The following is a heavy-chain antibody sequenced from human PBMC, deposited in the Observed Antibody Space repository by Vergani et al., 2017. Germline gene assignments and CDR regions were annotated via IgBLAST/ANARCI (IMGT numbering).Heavy chain of an antibody. CDR3: AVRMTLDAFDI. V-gene: IGHV3-48*01. Sequence: EVQLVESGGGLVQPGRSLRLSCAASGFTFDDYAMHWVRQAPGKGLEWVSYISSSSSTIYYADSVKGRFTISRDNAKNSLYLQMNSLRAEDTAVYYCAVRMTLDAFDIWGQGTMVTVSS. CDR1: GFTFDDYA. CDR2: ISSSSSTI. J-gene: IGHJ3*02. D-gene: IGHD2-21*02.